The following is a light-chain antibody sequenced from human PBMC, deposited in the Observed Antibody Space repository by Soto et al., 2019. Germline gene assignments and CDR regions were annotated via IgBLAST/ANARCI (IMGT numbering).Light chain of an antibody. CDR3: QQCGGLPPGT. V-gene: IGKV3-20*01. Sequence: IPDRFSGSGSGTDCTLTISRLEPEDFAVCYCQQCGGLPPGTFGQGTKVDIK. J-gene: IGKJ1*01.